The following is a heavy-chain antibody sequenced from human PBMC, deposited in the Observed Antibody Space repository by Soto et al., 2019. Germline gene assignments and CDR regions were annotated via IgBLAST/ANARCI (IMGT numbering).Heavy chain of an antibody. CDR1: GGSISSGDYY. CDR3: ARTLSHFCSSTSCHAFDI. J-gene: IGHJ3*02. D-gene: IGHD2-2*01. Sequence: SETLSLTCTVSGGSISSGDYYWNWIRQHPGKGLEWIGYIYYGGSTYYNPSLKSRLIISGDTSKNRFSLKLTSVTAADTAVYYCARTLSHFCSSTSCHAFDIWGQGTMVTVSS. CDR2: IYYGGST. V-gene: IGHV4-31*03.